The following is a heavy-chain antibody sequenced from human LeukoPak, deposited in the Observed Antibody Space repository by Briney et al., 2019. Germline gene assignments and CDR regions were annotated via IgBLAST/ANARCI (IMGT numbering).Heavy chain of an antibody. CDR3: GVMIRGTFDY. J-gene: IGHJ4*02. V-gene: IGHV4-39*01. CDR1: GGSISTANYY. D-gene: IGHD3-10*01. Sequence: SETLSLTCTVSGGSISTANYYWGWVRQPPGKGLEWIGNIYYSGRSYYNMSLNSRVTISVDTAKNHFSLQLRSLTAADTAVCYCGVMIRGTFDYWGQGTLVTVSS. CDR2: IYYSGRS.